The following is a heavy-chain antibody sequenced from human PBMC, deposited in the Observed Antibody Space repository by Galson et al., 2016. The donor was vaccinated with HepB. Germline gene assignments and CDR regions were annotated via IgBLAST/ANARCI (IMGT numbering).Heavy chain of an antibody. CDR2: LYYNGRN. CDR1: GGSISSRSYY. V-gene: IGHV4-39*01. J-gene: IGHJ4*02. CDR3: ASWSASSPGEAFDY. Sequence: SETLSLTCTVSGGSISSRSYYWGWIRQPPGKGLEWIASLYYNGRNYYNPSLKSRVSISGDTSKNQFSLRLSSVTVADTAVYYCASWSASSPGEAFDYWGQGTLVSVSS. D-gene: IGHD3-3*01.